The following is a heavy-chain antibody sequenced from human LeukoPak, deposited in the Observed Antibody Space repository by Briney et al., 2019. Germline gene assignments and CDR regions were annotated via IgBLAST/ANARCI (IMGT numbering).Heavy chain of an antibody. CDR3: AIYQGATSADY. CDR2: ISAYNGNT. J-gene: IGHJ4*02. V-gene: IGHV1-18*01. D-gene: IGHD4/OR15-4a*01. CDR1: GYTFTSYG. Sequence: ASVKVSCKASGYTFTSYGISWVRQAPGQGLEWMRWISAYNGNTNSAQKLPVRVTMTTYTSTSTAYMELRSLRSDDTAVYYCAIYQGATSADYWGQGTLVTVSS.